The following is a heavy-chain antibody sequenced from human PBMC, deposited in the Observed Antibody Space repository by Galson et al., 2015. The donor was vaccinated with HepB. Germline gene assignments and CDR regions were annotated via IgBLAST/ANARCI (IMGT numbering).Heavy chain of an antibody. CDR2: ISAYNGNT. J-gene: IGHJ5*02. D-gene: IGHD2-2*01. CDR3: ARDSDDIVVVPGARGLIGFDP. CDR1: GYTFISYG. Sequence: SVKVSCKASGYTFISYGISWVRQAPGQGLEWMGWISAYNGNTSYAQILQGRVTMTTDTSTSTAYMELRSLRSDDTAVYYCARDSDDIVVVPGARGLIGFDPWGQGTLVTVSS. V-gene: IGHV1-18*01.